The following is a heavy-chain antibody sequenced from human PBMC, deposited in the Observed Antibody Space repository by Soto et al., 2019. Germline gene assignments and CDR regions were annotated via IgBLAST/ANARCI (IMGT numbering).Heavy chain of an antibody. CDR2: IYHTGST. CDR1: GGSFNSGGYS. V-gene: IGHV4-30-2*01. Sequence: PSETLSLTCVVSGGSFNSGGYSWSWIRQPPGKGLEWIGFIYHTGSTHYTPSLESRVTISVDRSKNEMYLRLRSVTAADTAVYYCARDNTGSLDSRGQGTLVTVSS. CDR3: ARDNTGSLDS. D-gene: IGHD3-10*01. J-gene: IGHJ5*01.